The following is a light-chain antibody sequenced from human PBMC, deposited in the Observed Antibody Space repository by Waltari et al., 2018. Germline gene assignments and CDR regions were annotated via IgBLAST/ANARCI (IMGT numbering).Light chain of an antibody. J-gene: IGLJ3*02. CDR2: GST. CDR1: GPNIGAGYD. Sequence: QSVLTQPPSVSGAPGQRVTISCTGSGPNIGAGYDVPWYQQLPRAAPKLLIYGSTSRPLGVPARFFGSTSGASASLAIIGLQAEDEADYYCQSYDTSLSVVFGGGTKLTVL. CDR3: QSYDTSLSVV. V-gene: IGLV1-40*01.